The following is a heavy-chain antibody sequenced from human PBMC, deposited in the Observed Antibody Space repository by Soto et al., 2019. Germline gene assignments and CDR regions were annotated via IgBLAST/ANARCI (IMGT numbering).Heavy chain of an antibody. CDR3: ARGRDAASQFYSPNGMDV. Sequence: GASVKVSCKASGYNLCDYYTYWVRQAPGRGREWVGLMDPITGGTDYEERLRDRVTMTRDTSIHTAYMELRRLRSDDTAIYFCARGRDAASQFYSPNGMDVWGQGTTVTVSS. CDR1: GYNLCDYY. V-gene: IGHV1-2*02. J-gene: IGHJ6*02. CDR2: MDPITGGT. D-gene: IGHD2-15*01.